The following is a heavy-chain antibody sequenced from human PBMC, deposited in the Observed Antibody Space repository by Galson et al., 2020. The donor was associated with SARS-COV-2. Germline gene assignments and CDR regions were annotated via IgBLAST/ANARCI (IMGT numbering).Heavy chain of an antibody. V-gene: IGHV3-30*18. D-gene: IGHD6-19*01. CDR3: AKDVGRGGVAGMYYYYGMDV. CDR1: GFTFSNYG. Sequence: GGSLRLSCAASGFTFSNYGMHWVRQPPGKGLEWVAVISFDGNSKHYADSVEGRFTTSRDNSKNTLYVQMNSLRPEDTAVYYCAKDVGRGGVAGMYYYYGMDVWGQGTTVTVSS. CDR2: ISFDGNSK. J-gene: IGHJ6*02.